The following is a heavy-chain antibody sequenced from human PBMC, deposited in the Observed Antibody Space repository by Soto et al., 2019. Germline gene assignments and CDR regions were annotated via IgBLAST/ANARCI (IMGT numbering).Heavy chain of an antibody. J-gene: IGHJ4*02. CDR1: GFSLSTSGVG. CDR3: AHSLIPNWGSRGAFDY. Sequence: TLKASGPTLVKPTQTLTLTCTCSGFSLSTSGVGVGWIRQPPGKALVWLSLIYWDDDKRYSPSLKSRLTITKGTSKNQVVLTMTNMDPVETATYYCAHSLIPNWGSRGAFDYWGQGTLVTVSS. D-gene: IGHD7-27*01. CDR2: IYWDDDK. V-gene: IGHV2-5*02.